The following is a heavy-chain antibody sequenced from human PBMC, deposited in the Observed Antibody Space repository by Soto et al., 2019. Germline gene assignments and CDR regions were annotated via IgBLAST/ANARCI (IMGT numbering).Heavy chain of an antibody. J-gene: IGHJ3*02. CDR2: IYYSGST. CDR1: GGSISSYY. Sequence: NPSETLSLTCTVSGGSISSYYWSWIRQPPGKGLEWIGYIYYSGSTNYNPSLKSRVTISVDTSKNQFSLKLSSVTAADTAVYYCARDRPGQYYDFWSGEGDAFDIWGQGTMVTVSS. D-gene: IGHD3-3*01. V-gene: IGHV4-59*01. CDR3: ARDRPGQYYDFWSGEGDAFDI.